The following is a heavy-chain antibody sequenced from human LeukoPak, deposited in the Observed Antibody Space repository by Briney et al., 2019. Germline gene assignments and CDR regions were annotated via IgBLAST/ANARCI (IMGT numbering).Heavy chain of an antibody. CDR1: GFTFSSYS. J-gene: IGHJ4*02. Sequence: GGSLRLSCAASGFTFSSYSMNWVRQAPGKGREWVSSISSSSSYIYYADSVKGRFTISRDNAKNSLYLQMNSLRAEDTAVYYCARDWNYYGSGSYYKWGQGTLVTVSS. CDR3: ARDWNYYGSGSYYK. V-gene: IGHV3-21*01. CDR2: ISSSSSYI. D-gene: IGHD3-10*01.